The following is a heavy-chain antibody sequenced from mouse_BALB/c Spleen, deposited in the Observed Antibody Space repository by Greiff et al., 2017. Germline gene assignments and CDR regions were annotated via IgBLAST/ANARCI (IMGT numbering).Heavy chain of an antibody. CDR1: GYTFTSYW. V-gene: IGHV1-87*01. D-gene: IGHD1-2*01. J-gene: IGHJ2*01. CDR2: IYPGDGDT. CDR3: ARSDYGYDY. Sequence: VQLQQSGAELARPGASVKLSCKASGYTFTSYWMQWVKRRPGQGLEWIGAIYPGDGDTRYTQKFKGKATLTADKSSSTAYMQLSSLASEDSAVYYCARSDYGYDYWGQGTTLTVSS.